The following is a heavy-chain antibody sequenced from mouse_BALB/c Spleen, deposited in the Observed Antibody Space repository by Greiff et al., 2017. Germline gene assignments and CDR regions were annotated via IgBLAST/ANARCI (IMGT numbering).Heavy chain of an antibody. CDR2: ISYSGST. J-gene: IGHJ3*01. Sequence: VQLKESGPGLVKPSQSLSLTCTVTGYSITSDYAWNWIRQFPGNKLEWMGYISYSGSTSYNPSLKSRISITRDTSKNQFFLQLNSVTTEDTATYYCARHNYYGSSYWFAYWGQGTLVTVSA. CDR3: ARHNYYGSSYWFAY. CDR1: GYSITSDYA. D-gene: IGHD1-1*01. V-gene: IGHV3-2*02.